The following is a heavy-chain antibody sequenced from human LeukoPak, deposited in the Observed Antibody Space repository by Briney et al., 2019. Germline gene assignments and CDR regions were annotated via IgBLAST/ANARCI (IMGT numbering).Heavy chain of an antibody. CDR1: GFTFTTYS. J-gene: IGHJ6*02. CDR3: AKDLSIAAPRGYYYGMDV. D-gene: IGHD6-6*01. CDR2: ISWNSGSI. Sequence: PGGSLRLSCVASGFTFTTYSLNWVRQAPGKGLEWVSGISWNSGSIGYADSVKGRFTISRDNAKNSLYLQMNSLRAEDTALYYCAKDLSIAAPRGYYYGMDVWGQGTTVTVSS. V-gene: IGHV3-9*01.